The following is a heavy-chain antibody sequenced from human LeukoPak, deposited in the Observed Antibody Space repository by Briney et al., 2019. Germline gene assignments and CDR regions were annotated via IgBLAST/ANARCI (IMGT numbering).Heavy chain of an antibody. CDR3: ASGEVGVVYRAGGRYYYYYHAMDV. V-gene: IGHV1-3*01. J-gene: IGHJ6*02. CDR2: INAGNGNT. CDR1: GYTFTSYA. D-gene: IGHD2-15*01. Sequence: ASVKVSCKASGYTFTSYATHWVRQAPGQRLEWMGWINAGNGNTKYSQKFQGRVTITRDTSASTAYMELSSLRSEDTAVYYCASGEVGVVYRAGGRYYYYYHAMDVWGQGTTVTVSS.